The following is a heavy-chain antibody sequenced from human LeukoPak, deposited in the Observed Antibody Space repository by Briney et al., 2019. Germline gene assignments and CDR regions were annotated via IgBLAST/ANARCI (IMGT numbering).Heavy chain of an antibody. CDR1: GFTFSNYA. D-gene: IGHD1-7*01. V-gene: IGHV3-74*01. CDR2: MNGEGTTI. J-gene: IGHJ4*02. Sequence: GGSLRLSCAASGFTFSNYAMSWVRQAPGKGLMWVSRMNGEGTTIDYADSVKGRFTVSRDYAKNTLFLQMNNLRTEDTALYFCATARNFRFEYWGQGSLVIVSA. CDR3: ATARNFRFEY.